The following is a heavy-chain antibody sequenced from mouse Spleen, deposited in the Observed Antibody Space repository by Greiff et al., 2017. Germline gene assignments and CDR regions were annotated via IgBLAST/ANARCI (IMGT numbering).Heavy chain of an antibody. CDR1: GFNIKDYY. Sequence: VQLQQSGAELVRPGASVKLSCTASGFNIKDYYMHWVKQRPEQGLEWIGRIDPEDGDTEYAPKFQGKATMTADTSSNTAYLQLSSLTSEDTAVYYCTTKTVVATGDFDYWGQGTTLTVSS. D-gene: IGHD1-1*01. CDR3: TTKTVVATGDFDY. CDR2: IDPEDGDT. V-gene: IGHV14-1*01. J-gene: IGHJ2*01.